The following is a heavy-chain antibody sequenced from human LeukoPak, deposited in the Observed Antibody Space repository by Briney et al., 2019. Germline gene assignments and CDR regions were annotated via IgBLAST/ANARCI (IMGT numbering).Heavy chain of an antibody. Sequence: SVTVSCTASGGTFSSYAISWVRQAPGQGLEWMGRIIPILGIANYAQKFQGRVTITADKSTSTAYMELSSLRSEDTAVYYCARVVDDSRSDYFDYWGQGTLVSVSS. D-gene: IGHD3-22*01. CDR3: ARVVDDSRSDYFDY. CDR1: GGTFSSYA. J-gene: IGHJ4*02. CDR2: IIPILGIA. V-gene: IGHV1-69*04.